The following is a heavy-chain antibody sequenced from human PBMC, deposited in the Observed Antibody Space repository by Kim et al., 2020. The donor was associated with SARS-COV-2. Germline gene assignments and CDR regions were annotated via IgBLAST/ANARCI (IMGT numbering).Heavy chain of an antibody. CDR2: IIPIFGTA. Sequence: SVKVSCKASGGTFSSYAISWVRQAPGQGLEWMGGIIPIFGTANYAQKFQGRVTITADESTSTAYMELSSLRSEDTAVYYCARPEVVVTPRGYYYGMDVWGQGTTVTVSS. CDR3: ARPEVVVTPRGYYYGMDV. D-gene: IGHD2-2*01. CDR1: GGTFSSYA. V-gene: IGHV1-69*13. J-gene: IGHJ6*02.